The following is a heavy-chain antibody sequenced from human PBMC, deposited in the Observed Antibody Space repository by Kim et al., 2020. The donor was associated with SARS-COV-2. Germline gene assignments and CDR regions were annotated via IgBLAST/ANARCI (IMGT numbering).Heavy chain of an antibody. CDR1: GGSFSGYY. Sequence: SETLSLTCAVYGGSFSGYYWSWIRQPPGKGLEWIGEINHSGSTNYKPSLKSRVTISVDTSKNQFSLKLSSVTAADTAVYYCARVGWLGSSWLIDYWGQGT. CDR3: ARVGWLGSSWLIDY. J-gene: IGHJ4*02. V-gene: IGHV4-34*01. CDR2: INHSGST. D-gene: IGHD6-13*01.